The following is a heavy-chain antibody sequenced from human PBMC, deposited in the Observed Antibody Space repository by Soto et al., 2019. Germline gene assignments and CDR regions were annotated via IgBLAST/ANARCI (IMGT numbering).Heavy chain of an antibody. CDR3: ARSTDAAMVYYYYGMDV. V-gene: IGHV1-69*01. CDR1: GGTFSSYA. Sequence: QVQLVQSGAEVKKPGSSVKVSCKASGGTFSSYAISWVRQAPGQGLEWMGGIIPIFGTANYAQKFKGRVTITEDESTSTAYMELSSLRSEDTAVYYCARSTDAAMVYYYYGMDVWGQGTTVTVSS. CDR2: IIPIFGTA. D-gene: IGHD5-18*01. J-gene: IGHJ6*02.